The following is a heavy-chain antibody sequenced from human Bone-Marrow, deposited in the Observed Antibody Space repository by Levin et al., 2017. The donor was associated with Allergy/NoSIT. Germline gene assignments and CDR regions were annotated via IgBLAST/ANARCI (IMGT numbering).Heavy chain of an antibody. CDR2: MYHSGST. CDR1: GVSISSSNW. J-gene: IGHJ5*01. CDR3: VARRGAPFWFDY. Sequence: SETLSLTCVVSGVSISSSNWWSWVRQPPGKGLEWIGEMYHSGSTSYNPSLQSRPTISLVESKNQFSLKLTSVTAADTAVYYCVARRGAPFWFDYWGQGTLVTVSS. D-gene: IGHD1-14*01. V-gene: IGHV4-4*02.